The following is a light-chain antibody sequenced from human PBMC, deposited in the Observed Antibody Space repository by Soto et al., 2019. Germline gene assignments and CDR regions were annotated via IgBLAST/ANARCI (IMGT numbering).Light chain of an antibody. CDR3: QQYNDWPLT. J-gene: IGKJ1*01. Sequence: EILMTQSPVTLSVSPVERVTLSCMASQSVSDNLAWYQQKPGQAPSLLIYGAFTRATGVPARFSGAGSGTEFTLTISSLQSEDFALYYCQQYNDWPLTFGQGTKVDIK. CDR2: GAF. V-gene: IGKV3-15*01. CDR1: QSVSDN.